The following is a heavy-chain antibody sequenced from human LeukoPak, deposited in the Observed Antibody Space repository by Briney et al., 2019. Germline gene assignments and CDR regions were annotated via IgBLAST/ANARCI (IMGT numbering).Heavy chain of an antibody. D-gene: IGHD6-19*01. CDR1: GYTFTSYY. CDR3: ARDPPPSIAVAGTPPDDY. CDR2: INPSGGST. Sequence: ASVTVSCKASGYTFTSYYMHWVRQAPGQGLEWMGIINPSGGSTSYAQKFQGRVTMTRDTSTSTVYMELSSLRSEDTAVYYCARDPPPSIAVAGTPPDDYWGQGTLVTVSS. J-gene: IGHJ4*02. V-gene: IGHV1-46*01.